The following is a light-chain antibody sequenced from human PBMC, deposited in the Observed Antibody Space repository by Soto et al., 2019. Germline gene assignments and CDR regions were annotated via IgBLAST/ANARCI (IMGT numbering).Light chain of an antibody. CDR2: GAS. V-gene: IGKV3-15*01. Sequence: TVMTQSPAILSASPGERVTLSCRASESVNTNLAWYQQKPGQGPMLLVYGASTRATGIPARFSGSGSGTEFALTISSLQSEDFAVYHCQQYNNWPPAFGQGTKVEMK. CDR1: ESVNTN. CDR3: QQYNNWPPA. J-gene: IGKJ1*01.